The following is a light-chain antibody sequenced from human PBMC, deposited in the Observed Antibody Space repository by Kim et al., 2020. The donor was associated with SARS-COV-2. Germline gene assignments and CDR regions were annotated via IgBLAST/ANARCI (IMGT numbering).Light chain of an antibody. CDR2: GAS. V-gene: IGKV3-15*01. CDR3: QQRRDWPPLT. J-gene: IGKJ4*01. CDR1: QSVSSN. Sequence: EIVMTQSPATLSVSPGERATLSCRASQSVSSNLAWYQQKPGQAPRLLIYGASTRATGIPARFSGSGSGTEFTLTISSLEPEDFAVYYCQQRRDWPPLTFGGGTKVDIK.